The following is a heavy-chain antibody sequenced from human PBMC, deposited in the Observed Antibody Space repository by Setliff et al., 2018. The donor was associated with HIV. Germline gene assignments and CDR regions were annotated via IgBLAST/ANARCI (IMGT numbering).Heavy chain of an antibody. Sequence: ASVKVSCKASGYSFIGYGIIWVRQAPGQGLEWMGRISAYNGNANYAQKFQGRVTMTADESTSTVYMELSSLRSEDTAVYYCARGSSGFRSGSYYNTFIDYWGQGTLVTVSS. CDR3: ARGSSGFRSGSYYNTFIDY. J-gene: IGHJ4*02. CDR1: GYSFIGYG. V-gene: IGHV1-18*01. CDR2: ISAYNGNA. D-gene: IGHD3-10*01.